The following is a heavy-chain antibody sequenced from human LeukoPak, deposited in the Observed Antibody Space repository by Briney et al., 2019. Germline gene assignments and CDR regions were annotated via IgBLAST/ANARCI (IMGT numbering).Heavy chain of an antibody. CDR1: GGSISSYC. D-gene: IGHD4-17*01. J-gene: IGHJ3*02. V-gene: IGHV4-59*12. CDR2: IYYSGST. CDR3: AGAYASDYGDAFDI. Sequence: SETLSLTCTVSGGSISSYCWSWIRQPPGKGLEWIGYIYYSGSTNYNPSLKSRVTISVDTSKNQFSLKLSSVTAADTAVYYCAGAYASDYGDAFDIWGQGPMVTVSS.